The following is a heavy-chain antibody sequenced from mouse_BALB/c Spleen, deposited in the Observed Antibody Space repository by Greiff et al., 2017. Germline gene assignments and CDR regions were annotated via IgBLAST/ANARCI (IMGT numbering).Heavy chain of an antibody. Sequence: QVQLQQSGAELARPGASVKLSCKASGYTFTSYWMQWVKQRPGQGLEWIGAIYPGDGDTRYTQKFKGKATLTADKSSSTAYMQLSSLASEDSAVYYCARSDFYFDYWGQGTTLTVSS. CDR3: ARSDFYFDY. V-gene: IGHV1-87*01. CDR2: IYPGDGDT. CDR1: GYTFTSYW. J-gene: IGHJ2*01.